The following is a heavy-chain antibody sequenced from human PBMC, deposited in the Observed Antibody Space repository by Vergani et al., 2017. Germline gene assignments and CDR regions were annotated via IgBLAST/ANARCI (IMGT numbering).Heavy chain of an antibody. CDR2: IYTSGST. D-gene: IGHD3-16*02. J-gene: IGHJ3*02. Sequence: QVQLQESGPGLVKPSQTLSLTCTVSCGSISCGSYYWSWIRQPAGKGLEWIGRIYTSGSTNYNPSLKSRVTISVDTSKNQFSLQLSSVTAADTAVYYCARQGWGSYRYTRAFDIWGQGTMVTVSS. CDR1: CGSISCGSYY. CDR3: ARQGWGSYRYTRAFDI. V-gene: IGHV4-61*02.